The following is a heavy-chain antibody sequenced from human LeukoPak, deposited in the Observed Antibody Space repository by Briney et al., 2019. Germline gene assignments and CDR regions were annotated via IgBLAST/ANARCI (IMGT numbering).Heavy chain of an antibody. CDR3: ARSGSYDFWSGYYPFDY. D-gene: IGHD3-3*01. J-gene: IGHJ4*02. CDR1: GYTFTGYY. Sequence: ASVKVSCKASGYTFTGYYMHWVRQAPGQGLEWMGWINPNSGGTNYAQKFQGRVTMTRDTSISTAYMELSRLRSDDTAVYYCARSGSYDFWSGYYPFDYWGQGTLATVSS. CDR2: INPNSGGT. V-gene: IGHV1-2*02.